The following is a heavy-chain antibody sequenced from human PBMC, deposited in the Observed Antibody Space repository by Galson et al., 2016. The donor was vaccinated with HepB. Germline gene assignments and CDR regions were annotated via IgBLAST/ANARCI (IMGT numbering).Heavy chain of an antibody. J-gene: IGHJ4*02. Sequence: SLRLSCAASGFTFNVYGMHWVRQAPGKGLEWVASISHDGSNSYHVDSVKGRFTISRDNFKSTLYREMNSMRGEDTAIYYCAKGDYDVLRHSDHWGQGTLVTVSS. CDR1: GFTFNVYG. CDR2: ISHDGSNS. CDR3: AKGDYDVLRHSDH. D-gene: IGHD3-9*01. V-gene: IGHV3-30*18.